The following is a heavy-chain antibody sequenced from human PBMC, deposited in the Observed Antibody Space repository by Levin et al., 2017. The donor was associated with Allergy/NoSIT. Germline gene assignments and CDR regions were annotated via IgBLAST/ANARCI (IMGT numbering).Heavy chain of an antibody. CDR3: ARERLVGVVVPAAMNY. J-gene: IGHJ4*02. V-gene: IGHV3-30-3*01. CDR1: GFTFSSYA. D-gene: IGHD2-2*01. CDR2: ISYDGSNK. Sequence: GESLKISCAASGFTFSSYAMHWVRQAPGKGLEWVAVISYDGSNKYYADSVKGRFTISRDNSKNTLYLQMNSLRAEDTAVYYCARERLVGVVVPAAMNYWGQGTLVTVSS.